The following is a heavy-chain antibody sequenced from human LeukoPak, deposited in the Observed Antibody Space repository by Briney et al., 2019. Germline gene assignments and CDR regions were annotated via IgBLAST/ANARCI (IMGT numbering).Heavy chain of an antibody. D-gene: IGHD3-22*01. J-gene: IGHJ4*02. CDR2: IWYDGSNK. V-gene: IGHV3-33*06. CDR1: GFTFSSYG. CDR3: AKGPQNYYYDSSGLSGY. Sequence: GGSLRLSCAASGFTFSSYGMHWVRQAPGKGLEWVAVIWYDGSNKYYADSVKGRFTISRDNSKNTLYLQMNSLRAEDTAVYYCAKGPQNYYYDSSGLSGYWGQGTLVTVSS.